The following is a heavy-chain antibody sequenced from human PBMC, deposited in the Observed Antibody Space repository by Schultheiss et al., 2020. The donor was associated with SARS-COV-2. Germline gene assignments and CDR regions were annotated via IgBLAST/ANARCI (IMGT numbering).Heavy chain of an antibody. CDR2: INPNSGGT. CDR3: ARGGYSYGYGIDY. D-gene: IGHD5-18*01. V-gene: IGHV1-8*02. CDR1: GGTFSSYA. Sequence: ASVKVSCKASGGTFSSYAISWVRQAPGQGLEWMGRINPNSGGTNYAQKFQGRVTMTRNTSISTAYMELSSLRSEDTAVYYCARGGYSYGYGIDYWGQGTLVTVSS. J-gene: IGHJ4*02.